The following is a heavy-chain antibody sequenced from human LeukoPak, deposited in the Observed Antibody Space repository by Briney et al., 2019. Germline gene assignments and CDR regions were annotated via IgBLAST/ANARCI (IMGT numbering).Heavy chain of an antibody. V-gene: IGHV3-23*01. CDR3: AKVPKTTVTTYFDY. CDR1: GFTFSSYA. Sequence: GGSLRLSCAASGFTFSSYAMSWVRQAPGKGLEWVSGISGSDGSTYYADSVKGRFTISRDNSKNTLYLQMNSLRAQDTAVYYCAKVPKTTVTTYFDYWGQGTLVAVSS. CDR2: ISGSDGST. J-gene: IGHJ4*02. D-gene: IGHD4-17*01.